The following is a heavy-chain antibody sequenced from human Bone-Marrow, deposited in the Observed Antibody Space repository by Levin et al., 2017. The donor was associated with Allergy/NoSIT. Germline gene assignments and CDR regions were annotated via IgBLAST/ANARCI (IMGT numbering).Heavy chain of an antibody. CDR1: GYTFDTNW. V-gene: IGHV5-51*01. J-gene: IGHJ4*02. CDR2: IYPGDSTT. D-gene: IGHD4-11*01. Sequence: KPGGSLRLSCKASGYTFDTNWIGWVRQRPGKGLEYMGIIYPGDSTTKYSPSFQGQVNISVDRSISTAYLQWSSLKASDTAMYYCARQLGITVRDYFDVWGQGALVIVSS. CDR3: ARQLGITVRDYFDV.